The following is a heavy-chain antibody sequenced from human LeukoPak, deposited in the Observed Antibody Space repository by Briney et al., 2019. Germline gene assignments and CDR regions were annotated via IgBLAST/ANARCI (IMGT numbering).Heavy chain of an antibody. V-gene: IGHV3-7*05. CDR1: GFNVSNNY. D-gene: IGHD2-2*02. Sequence: GGSLRLSCAASGFNVSNNYMNWVRQAPGKGLEWVANIKHDGSEINYMDSVKGRFTISRDNAKNSLYLQMNSLRTEDTAVYYCARGYCSSTSCYKNWFDPWGQGTLVTVSS. J-gene: IGHJ5*02. CDR2: IKHDGSEI. CDR3: ARGYCSSTSCYKNWFDP.